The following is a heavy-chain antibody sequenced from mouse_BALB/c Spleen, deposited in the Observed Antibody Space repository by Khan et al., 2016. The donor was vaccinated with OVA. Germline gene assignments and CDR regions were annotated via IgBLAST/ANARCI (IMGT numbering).Heavy chain of an antibody. Sequence: EVQLQESGPGLVKPSQSLSLTCTVTGYSITSNYAWNWIRQFPGNKLEWMGYISYSGSTNYNPSLKSRISITRDTSKNQFFLQLNSVTTEDTATYYCARGNYYWYAMDYWGQGTSITVSS. J-gene: IGHJ4*01. CDR1: GYSITSNYA. D-gene: IGHD1-1*01. CDR2: ISYSGST. CDR3: ARGNYYWYAMDY. V-gene: IGHV3-2*02.